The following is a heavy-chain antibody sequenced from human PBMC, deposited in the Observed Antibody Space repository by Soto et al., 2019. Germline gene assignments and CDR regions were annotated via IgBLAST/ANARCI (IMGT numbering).Heavy chain of an antibody. CDR1: GFTFSSYA. V-gene: IGHV3-23*01. D-gene: IGHD1-26*01. CDR2: ISGSGGST. CDR3: AKVGIVGATKGWFDP. J-gene: IGHJ5*02. Sequence: EVQRLESGGGLVQPGGSLRLSCAASGFTFSSYAMSWVRQAPGKGLEWVSAISGSGGSTYYADSVKGRFTISRDNSKNTLYLQMNSLRAEDTAVYYCAKVGIVGATKGWFDPWGHGTLVTVAS.